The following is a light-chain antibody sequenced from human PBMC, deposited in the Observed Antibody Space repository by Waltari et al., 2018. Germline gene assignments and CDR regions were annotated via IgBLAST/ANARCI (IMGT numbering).Light chain of an antibody. J-gene: IGLJ1*01. Sequence: QSALTQPASVSGSPGQSITISCTGTSSDVGSYNLVSWYQQHPGKAPKHMIYEGSKRPSGVSNRFSGSKSGNTASLTISGLQAEDEADYYCCSYAGSSTVFGTGTKVTVL. V-gene: IGLV2-23*01. CDR3: CSYAGSSTV. CDR2: EGS. CDR1: SSDVGSYNL.